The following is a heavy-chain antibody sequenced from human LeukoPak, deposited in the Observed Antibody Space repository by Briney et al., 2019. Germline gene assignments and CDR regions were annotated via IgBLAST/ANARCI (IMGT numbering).Heavy chain of an antibody. CDR1: GFTFSSYE. CDR2: ISSSGSTI. D-gene: IGHD4-23*01. CDR3: AVISGNSFENHFDY. Sequence: GGSLRLSCAASGFTFSSYEMNWVRQAPGKGLEWVSYISSSGSTIYYADSVKGRFTISRDNAKNSLYLQMNSLRAEDTAVYYCAVISGNSFENHFDYWGQGTLVTVSS. V-gene: IGHV3-48*03. J-gene: IGHJ4*02.